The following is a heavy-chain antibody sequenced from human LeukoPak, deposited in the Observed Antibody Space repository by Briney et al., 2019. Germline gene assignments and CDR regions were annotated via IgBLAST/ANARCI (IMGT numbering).Heavy chain of an antibody. J-gene: IGHJ5*02. D-gene: IGHD2-2*01. CDR1: GFTFSSYG. V-gene: IGHV3-30*03. CDR2: ISYDGSNK. CDR3: ARDYGTRCYLCGNWFDP. Sequence: PGRSLRLSCAASGFTFSSYGMHWVRQAPGKGLEWVAVISYDGSNKYYADSVKGRFTISRDNSKNTLYLQMNSLRAEDTAVYYCARDYGTRCYLCGNWFDPWGQGTQVTVSS.